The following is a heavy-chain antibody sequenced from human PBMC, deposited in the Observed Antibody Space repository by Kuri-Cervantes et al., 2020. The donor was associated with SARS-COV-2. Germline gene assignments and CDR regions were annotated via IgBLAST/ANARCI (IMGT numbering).Heavy chain of an antibody. CDR3: TTAGQSITIFGVVTNMDV. CDR1: GFTFRNAW. Sequence: GGSLRLSCAASGFTFRNAWMSWVRQAPGKGLEWVGRIKSKTDGGTTDYAAPVKGRFTISRDDSKNTLYLQMNSLKTEDTAVYYCTTAGQSITIFGVVTNMDVWGKGTTVTVSS. J-gene: IGHJ6*03. V-gene: IGHV3-15*01. D-gene: IGHD3-3*01. CDR2: IKSKTDGGTT.